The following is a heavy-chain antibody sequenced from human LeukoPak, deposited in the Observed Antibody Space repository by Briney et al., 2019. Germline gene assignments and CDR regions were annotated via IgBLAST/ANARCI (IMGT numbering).Heavy chain of an antibody. J-gene: IGHJ6*02. CDR2: VHYSGST. CDR1: GGSISSSY. CDR3: ARGPYDYFYPMDV. Sequence: PSETLSLTCSVSGGSISSSYWSWMRQFPGRGLEWIAYVHYSGSTDYNPSLKSRVTISVDTSKNRFSLNLGSVTAADTALYYCARGPYDYFYPMDVWGQGTTVTVSS. V-gene: IGHV4-59*01.